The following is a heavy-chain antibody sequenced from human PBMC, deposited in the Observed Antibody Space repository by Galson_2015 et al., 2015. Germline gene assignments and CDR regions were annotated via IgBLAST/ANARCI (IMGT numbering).Heavy chain of an antibody. CDR3: AVSYYDILTGCLGRRFDY. D-gene: IGHD3-9*01. CDR2: IDAGNGNT. J-gene: IGHJ4*02. V-gene: IGHV1-3*01. CDR1: GYTFTSYA. Sequence: SVKVSCKASGYTFTSYAMHWVRQAPGQRLEWMGWIDAGNGNTKYSQKFQGRVTITRDTSASTAYMELSSLRSEDTAVYYCAVSYYDILTGCLGRRFDYWGQGTLVTVSS.